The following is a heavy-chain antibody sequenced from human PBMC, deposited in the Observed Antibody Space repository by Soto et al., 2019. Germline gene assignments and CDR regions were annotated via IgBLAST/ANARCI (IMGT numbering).Heavy chain of an antibody. CDR2: INGGTGQT. Sequence: ASVKVSCKASGFTFTTHAMHWVRQAPGQSLEWMGWINGGTGQTKHSQRFQGRVNITRDTSASTAYMELSSLRSEDTAVYYCARGKGMEENYYYYGLDIWGQGTTVTVSS. V-gene: IGHV1-3*01. CDR3: ARGKGMEENYYYYGLDI. J-gene: IGHJ6*02. D-gene: IGHD1-1*01. CDR1: GFTFTTHA.